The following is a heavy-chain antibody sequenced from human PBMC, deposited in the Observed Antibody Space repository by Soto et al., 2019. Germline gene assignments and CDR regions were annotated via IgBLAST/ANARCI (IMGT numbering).Heavy chain of an antibody. Sequence: QVQLVQSGAEVKKPGSSVKVSCKASGGSLSNYGISWVRQAPGQGLEWLGAIIPVFGTPNYAQKFQDRVTITADEATTTVDMEVRSLTSEDTAVYYWARGDATKIVVTTYYGMDVWGQGTTVTVSS. CDR3: ARGDATKIVVTTYYGMDV. V-gene: IGHV1-69*12. CDR1: GGSLSNYG. CDR2: IIPVFGTP. J-gene: IGHJ6*02. D-gene: IGHD4-17*01.